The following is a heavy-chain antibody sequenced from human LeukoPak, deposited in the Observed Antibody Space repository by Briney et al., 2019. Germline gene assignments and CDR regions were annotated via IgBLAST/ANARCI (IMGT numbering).Heavy chain of an antibody. J-gene: IGHJ4*02. CDR1: GFTFSSYG. V-gene: IGHV3-53*01. CDR3: ARRAGAYSHPYDY. D-gene: IGHD4/OR15-4a*01. Sequence: GGSLRLSCAASGFTFSSYGMHWVRQAPGKGLEWVSIIYSGGSTFYADSVKGRFTISRDNSKNTLYLQMNSLRAEDTAVYYCARRAGAYSHPYDYWGQGTLVTVSS. CDR2: IYSGGST.